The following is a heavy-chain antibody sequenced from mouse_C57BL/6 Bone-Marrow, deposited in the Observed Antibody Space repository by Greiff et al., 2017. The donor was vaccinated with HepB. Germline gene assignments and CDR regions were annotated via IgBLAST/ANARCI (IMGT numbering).Heavy chain of an antibody. D-gene: IGHD2-4*01. V-gene: IGHV5-9-1*02. Sequence: EVQGVESGEGLVKPGGSLKLSCAASGFTFSSYAMSWVRQTPEKRLEWVAYISSGGDYIYYADTVKGRFTISRDNARNTLYLQMSSLKSEDTAMYYCTRVPYDYDEGYFDYWGQGTTLTVSS. CDR2: ISSGGDYI. J-gene: IGHJ2*01. CDR3: TRVPYDYDEGYFDY. CDR1: GFTFSSYA.